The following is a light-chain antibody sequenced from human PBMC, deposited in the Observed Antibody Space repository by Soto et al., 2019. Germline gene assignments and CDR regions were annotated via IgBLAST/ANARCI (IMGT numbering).Light chain of an antibody. CDR2: DVS. V-gene: IGLV2-14*01. J-gene: IGLJ1*01. CDR3: SSYTSSSTRS. Sequence: QSALTQPASVTGSPGQSITISCTGTSSDVGGYNYVSWYQQRPGKAPKLMIYDVSNRPSGVSNRFSGSKSGNTASLSISGLQAEDEADYYCSSYTSSSTRSFGTGTKVTVL. CDR1: SSDVGGYNY.